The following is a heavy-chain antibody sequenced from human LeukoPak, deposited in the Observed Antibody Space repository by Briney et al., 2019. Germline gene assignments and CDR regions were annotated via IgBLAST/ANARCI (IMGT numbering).Heavy chain of an antibody. Sequence: SETLSLTCTVSGGSISSYYWSWIRQPPGKGLEWIGYIYYSGSTYYNPSLKSRVTISVDTSKNQFSLKLSSVTAADTAVYYCARGSIAARPALDYWGQGTLVTVSS. D-gene: IGHD6-6*01. J-gene: IGHJ4*02. CDR2: IYYSGST. CDR1: GGSISSYY. V-gene: IGHV4-59*06. CDR3: ARGSIAARPALDY.